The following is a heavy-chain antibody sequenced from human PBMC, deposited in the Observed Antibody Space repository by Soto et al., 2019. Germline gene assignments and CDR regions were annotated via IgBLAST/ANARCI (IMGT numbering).Heavy chain of an antibody. CDR3: AAGTDGGWFDP. Sequence: SETLSLTCAVYGGSFSGYYWSWIRQPPGKGLEWIGEINHSGSTNYNPSLKSQVTISVDTSKNQFSLKLSSVTAADTAVYYCAAGTDGGWFDPWGQGTLVTVSS. CDR1: GGSFSGYY. V-gene: IGHV4-34*01. D-gene: IGHD6-13*01. CDR2: INHSGST. J-gene: IGHJ5*02.